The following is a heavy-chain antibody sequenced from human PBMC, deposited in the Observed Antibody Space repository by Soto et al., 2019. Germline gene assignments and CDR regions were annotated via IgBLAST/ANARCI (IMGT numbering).Heavy chain of an antibody. CDR3: ATDTRGNGYYYYGMDV. D-gene: IGHD4-4*01. CDR2: IMPIFRTP. Sequence: SVKVSCKASGGTFTNSAISWARQAPGQGLEWMGGIMPIFRTPDYAQKFQGRVTMTEDTSTDTAYMELSSLRSEDTAVYYCATDTRGNGYYYYGMDVWGQGTTVTVSS. V-gene: IGHV1-69*06. J-gene: IGHJ6*02. CDR1: GGTFTNSA.